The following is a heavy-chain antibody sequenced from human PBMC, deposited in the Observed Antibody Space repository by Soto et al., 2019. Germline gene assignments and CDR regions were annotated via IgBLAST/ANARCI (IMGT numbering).Heavy chain of an antibody. J-gene: IGHJ6*03. Sequence: GGSLRLSCAASGFTFSSYAMSWVRQAPGKGLEWVSAISGSGGSTYYADSVKGRFTISRDNSKNTLYLQMNSLRAEDTAVYYCAKANRGGIVVVPAAPSLGELYYYYMDVWGKGTTVTVSS. CDR3: AKANRGGIVVVPAAPSLGELYYYYMDV. D-gene: IGHD2-2*01. CDR2: ISGSGGST. V-gene: IGHV3-23*01. CDR1: GFTFSSYA.